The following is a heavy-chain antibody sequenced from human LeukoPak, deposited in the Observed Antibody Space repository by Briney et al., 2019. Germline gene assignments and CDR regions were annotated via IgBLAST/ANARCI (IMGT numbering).Heavy chain of an antibody. Sequence: TSETLSLTCAVYGGSFSGYYWSWIRQPPGKGLEWIGEINHSGSTNYNPSLKSRVTISVDTSKNQFSLKLSSVTAADTAVYYCGRVMAARRFAPWGKEPLVTVS. D-gene: IGHD5-24*01. CDR1: GGSFSGYY. CDR2: INHSGST. J-gene: IGHJ5*02. V-gene: IGHV4-34*01. CDR3: GRVMAARRFAP.